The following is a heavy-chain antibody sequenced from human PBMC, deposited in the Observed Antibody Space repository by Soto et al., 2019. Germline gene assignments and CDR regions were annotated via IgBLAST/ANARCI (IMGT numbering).Heavy chain of an antibody. J-gene: IGHJ5*02. Sequence: ASVKVSCKASGYTFTSYDINWLRQATGQGLEWMGWMNPNSGNTGYAQKFQGRVTMTRNTSISTAYMELSSLRAEDTAVYYCAKVKRGGVVVVTANLLIAWGQGTLVTVSS. D-gene: IGHD2-15*01. CDR3: AKVKRGGVVVVTANLLIA. CDR2: MNPNSGNT. CDR1: GYTFTSYD. V-gene: IGHV1-8*01.